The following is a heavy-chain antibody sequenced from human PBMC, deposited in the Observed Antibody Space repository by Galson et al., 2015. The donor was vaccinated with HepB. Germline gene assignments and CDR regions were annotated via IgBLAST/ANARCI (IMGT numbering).Heavy chain of an antibody. CDR3: ARGAFGVVILFDY. D-gene: IGHD3-3*01. CDR2: INPNSGGT. Sequence: SVKVSCKASGYTFTGYYMHWVRQAPGQGLEWMGWINPNSGGTNYAQKFQGRVTMTRDTSISTAYMELSRLRSDDTAVYYCARGAFGVVILFDYWGQGTLVTVSS. J-gene: IGHJ4*02. V-gene: IGHV1-2*02. CDR1: GYTFTGYY.